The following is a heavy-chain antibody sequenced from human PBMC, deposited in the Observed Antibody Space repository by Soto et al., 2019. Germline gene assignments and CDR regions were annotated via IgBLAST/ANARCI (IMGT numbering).Heavy chain of an antibody. CDR3: ARHRHPRGTVGATSPLDP. CDR1: GFSVSSNY. Sequence: GGSLRLSCAISGFSVSSNYLSWVRQAPGKGLEWVSVHYSGGSTYYADSVQGRFIISRDKSNNTLYLQMRRVRAEDTAVYFCARHRHPRGTVGATSPLDPWGQGTQVTVSS. D-gene: IGHD1-26*01. CDR2: HYSGGST. V-gene: IGHV3-53*01. J-gene: IGHJ5*02.